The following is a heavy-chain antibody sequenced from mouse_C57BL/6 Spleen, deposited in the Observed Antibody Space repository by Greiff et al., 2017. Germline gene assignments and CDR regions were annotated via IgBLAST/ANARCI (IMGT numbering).Heavy chain of an antibody. Sequence: EVKLVESGAGLVKPGASLKLSCAASGFTFSSYAMPWVRQTPEQRLEWVAYISSGGDYIYYANTVKGRFTISRDNARNTLYMQMSSLKSEDTAMYYCARDRGFYGNYRYFDVWGTGTTVTVSS. D-gene: IGHD2-1*01. J-gene: IGHJ1*03. CDR2: ISSGGDYI. CDR1: GFTFSSYA. V-gene: IGHV5S21*01. CDR3: ARDRGFYGNYRYFDV.